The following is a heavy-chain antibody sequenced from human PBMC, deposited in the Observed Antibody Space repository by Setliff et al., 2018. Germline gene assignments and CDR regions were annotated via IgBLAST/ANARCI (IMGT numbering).Heavy chain of an antibody. Sequence: GASVKVSCKASGYTFTGYYMHWVRQAPGQGLEWMGWINPNSGGTNYAQKFQGRVTMTRDTSISTAYMELSRLRSDDTAVYYCARGETPNTYLYTFGGVIVAAEYFQHWGQGTLVTVLL. CDR1: GYTFTGYY. D-gene: IGHD3-16*02. CDR2: INPNSGGT. J-gene: IGHJ1*01. CDR3: ARGETPNTYLYTFGGVIVAAEYFQH. V-gene: IGHV1-2*02.